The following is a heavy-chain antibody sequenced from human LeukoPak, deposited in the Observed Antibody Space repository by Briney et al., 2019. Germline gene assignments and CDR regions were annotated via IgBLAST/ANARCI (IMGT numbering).Heavy chain of an antibody. D-gene: IGHD1-26*01. V-gene: IGHV3-66*04. Sequence: GGSLRLSCAASGFTVSSNYMSWVRQAPGKGLEWVSVIDSGGNTYYADPVKGRFTISRDNSKNTVYFQMNSLRAEDTAVYYCARREAFDIWGQGTLVTVSS. CDR2: IDSGGNT. CDR3: ARREAFDI. CDR1: GFTVSSNY. J-gene: IGHJ3*02.